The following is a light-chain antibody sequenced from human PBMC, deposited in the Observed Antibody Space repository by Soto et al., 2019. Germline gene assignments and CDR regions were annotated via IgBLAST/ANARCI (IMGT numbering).Light chain of an antibody. V-gene: IGKV3-15*01. CDR2: GAS. CDR3: QQYNDWPLT. Sequence: EVVMTQSPATLSVSPGERATLSCRASQSVSSDLAWHQQKPGQAPRLLIYGASTRATGISARFSGSGSGTEFTLTIDSLQSEDFAVYYCQQYNDWPLTFGGGTKVE. J-gene: IGKJ4*01. CDR1: QSVSSD.